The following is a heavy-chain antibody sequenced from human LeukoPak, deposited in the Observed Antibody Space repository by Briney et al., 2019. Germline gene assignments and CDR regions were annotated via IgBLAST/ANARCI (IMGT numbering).Heavy chain of an antibody. V-gene: IGHV4-34*01. J-gene: IGHJ4*02. CDR1: GGSFSGYY. CDR2: VNYSGST. Sequence: SETLSLTCVVYGGSFSGYYWSWIRQPPGKGLEWIGDVNYSGSTNYNPSLKSRVTISVDTSKNQFSLKLSSVTAADTAVYHCARQSGIYYVIDYWGQGTLVTVSS. CDR3: ARQSGIYYVIDY. D-gene: IGHD1-26*01.